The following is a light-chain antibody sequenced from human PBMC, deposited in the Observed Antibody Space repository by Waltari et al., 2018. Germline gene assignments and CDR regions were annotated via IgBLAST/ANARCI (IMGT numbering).Light chain of an antibody. CDR1: QSLVYSAGHTY. Sequence: DVVMTQSPLSLPVTLGQPASISCRSSQSLVYSAGHTYLNWFHQRPGQSPRRLIYKVSNRDSGVPDRFSGSGSGTDFTLKISRVEAEDVGVYYCMQGTHWPYTFGQGTKLEIK. V-gene: IGKV2-30*01. J-gene: IGKJ2*01. CDR3: MQGTHWPYT. CDR2: KVS.